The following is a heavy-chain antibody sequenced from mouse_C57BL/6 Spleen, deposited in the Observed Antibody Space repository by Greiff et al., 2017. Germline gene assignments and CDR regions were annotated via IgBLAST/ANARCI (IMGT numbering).Heavy chain of an antibody. CDR1: GYTFTSYW. Sequence: VQLQQPGTELVKPGASVKLSCKASGYTFTSYWMHWVKQRPGQGLEWIGNINPSNGGTTYNEKFKSKATLTVDKSSSTAYMQLSSLTSEDSAVXDCARGGSDGAWFAYWGQGTLVTVSA. V-gene: IGHV1-53*01. J-gene: IGHJ3*01. CDR3: ARGGSDGAWFAY. CDR2: INPSNGGT.